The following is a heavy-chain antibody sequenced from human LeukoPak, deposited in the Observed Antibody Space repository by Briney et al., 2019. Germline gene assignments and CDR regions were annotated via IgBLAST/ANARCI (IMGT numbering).Heavy chain of an antibody. J-gene: IGHJ4*02. CDR3: TTGPSYGYEW. D-gene: IGHD3-16*01. CDR1: GMSFRKQW. Sequence: GSLSLSCAGSGMSFRKQWIHWVRQVPGKGVVWVSLIKTDGRTTIYADSVKGRFTISRDNGKSTLYLQMNSLRAEDTAIYYCTTGPSYGYEWWGQGTVVTVSS. CDR2: IKTDGRTT. V-gene: IGHV3-74*01.